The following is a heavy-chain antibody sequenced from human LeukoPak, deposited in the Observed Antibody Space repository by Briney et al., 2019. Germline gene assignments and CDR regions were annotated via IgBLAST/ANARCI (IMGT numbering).Heavy chain of an antibody. J-gene: IGHJ4*02. CDR3: ARGKQDFDN. CDR2: TNSDASST. Sequence: GGSLRLSCAASGFTFSSYWMHWVRQAPGKGLVWVSRTNSDASSTTYADSVKGRFTISRDNAKNTLYLQMNSLRAEDTAVYYCARGKQDFDNWGQGTPVAVSS. V-gene: IGHV3-74*01. CDR1: GFTFSSYW. D-gene: IGHD6-13*01.